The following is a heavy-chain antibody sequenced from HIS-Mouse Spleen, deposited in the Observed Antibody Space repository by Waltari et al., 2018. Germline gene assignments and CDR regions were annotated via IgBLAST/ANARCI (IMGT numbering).Heavy chain of an antibody. Sequence: QLQLQESGPGLVKPSETLSLTCTVSGGSISSSSYYWGWIRQPPGKGLELIGSIYYSGRTCSNTSLKSRVTISVDTSTNQFSLKLSSVTAADTAVYYCAREIPYSSSWYDWYFDLWGRGTLVTVSS. D-gene: IGHD6-13*01. CDR2: IYYSGRT. CDR3: AREIPYSSSWYDWYFDL. J-gene: IGHJ2*01. V-gene: IGHV4-39*07. CDR1: GGSISSSSYY.